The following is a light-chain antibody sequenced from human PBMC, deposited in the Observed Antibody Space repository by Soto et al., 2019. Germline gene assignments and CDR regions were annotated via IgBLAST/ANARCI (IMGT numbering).Light chain of an antibody. CDR3: CSYAGSSIFV. CDR2: EVI. V-gene: IGLV2-23*02. CDR1: SSDVGTYNL. J-gene: IGLJ2*01. Sequence: QSVLTQPASVSGSPGQSITISCTGSSSDVGTYNLVSWYQHHPGKAPKLMISEVIKRPSGVSNRFSGSKSGNTASLTISGLQAEDEADYYCCSYAGSSIFVLGGGTKLTVL.